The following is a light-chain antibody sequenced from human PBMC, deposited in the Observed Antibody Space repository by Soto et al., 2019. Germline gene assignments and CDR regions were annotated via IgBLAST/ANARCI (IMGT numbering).Light chain of an antibody. CDR1: QRVSASY. CDR3: QQYANSPQT. J-gene: IGKJ1*01. CDR2: AAS. V-gene: IGKV3-20*01. Sequence: EIVLTQSPGTLSLSPGEKGTLFCRASQRVSASYLAWYQQKPGQAPRLLIHAASTRATGIPDRFSGSGSGTDFTLTISRLEPEDFAVYYCQQYANSPQTFGQGTKVDIK.